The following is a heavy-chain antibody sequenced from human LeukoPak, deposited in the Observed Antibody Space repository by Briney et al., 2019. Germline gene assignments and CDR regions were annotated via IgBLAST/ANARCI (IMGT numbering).Heavy chain of an antibody. CDR1: GYTFTSYG. CDR3: ARDRPYYDILTGYFYDI. CDR2: ISAYNGNT. D-gene: IGHD3-9*01. V-gene: IGHV1-18*01. J-gene: IGHJ3*02. Sequence: ASVKVSCKASGYTFTSYGISWVRQAPGQGLEWVGWISAYNGNTNYAQTLQGRVTMTTDTSTSTAYMELRSLRSDDTAVYYCARDRPYYDILTGYFYDIWGQGTMVTVSS.